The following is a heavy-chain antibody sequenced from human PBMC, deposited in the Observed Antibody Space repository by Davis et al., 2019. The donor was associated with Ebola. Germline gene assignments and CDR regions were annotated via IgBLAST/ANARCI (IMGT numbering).Heavy chain of an antibody. CDR3: ARVVVVAATPWFDP. J-gene: IGHJ5*02. CDR2: ISYDGSNK. CDR1: GFTFSSYG. V-gene: IGHV3-30*03. D-gene: IGHD2-15*01. Sequence: GESLKISCAASGFTFSSYGMHWVRQAPGKGLEWVAVISYDGSNKYYADSVKGRFTISRDNSKNTLYLQMNSLRAEDTAIYYCARVVVVAATPWFDPWGQGTLVTVSS.